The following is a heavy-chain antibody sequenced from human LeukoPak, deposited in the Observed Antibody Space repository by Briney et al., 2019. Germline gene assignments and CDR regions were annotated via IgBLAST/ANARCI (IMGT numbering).Heavy chain of an antibody. V-gene: IGHV3-30*09. Sequence: PGGSLRLSCAASGFTFRSFAMHWVRQAPGKGLEWVALVSNDGPKQYYADSVKGRFAISRDNAKNSLYLQMNSLRAEDTAVYYCARYGNGAWLAHYSFDIWGQGTTVTVSS. D-gene: IGHD6-19*01. CDR2: VSNDGPKQ. J-gene: IGHJ3*02. CDR1: GFTFRSFA. CDR3: ARYGNGAWLAHYSFDI.